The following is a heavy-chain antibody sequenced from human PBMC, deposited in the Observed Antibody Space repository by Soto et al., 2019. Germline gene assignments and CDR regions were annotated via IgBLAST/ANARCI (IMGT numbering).Heavy chain of an antibody. V-gene: IGHV3-7*01. CDR3: ARSSGSYEIDY. CDR1: GFTFSSYS. Sequence: GGSLRLSCAASGFTFSSYSMSWVRQAPGKGLEWVANINKNGGEKYYVDSVKGRFTISRDNSKNTLYLQMNSLRAEDTAVYYCARSSGSYEIDYWGQGTLVTVSS. D-gene: IGHD1-26*01. J-gene: IGHJ4*02. CDR2: INKNGGEK.